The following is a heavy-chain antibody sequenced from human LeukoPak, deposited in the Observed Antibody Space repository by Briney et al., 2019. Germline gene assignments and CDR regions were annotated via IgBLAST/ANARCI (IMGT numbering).Heavy chain of an antibody. CDR2: LSGNGGLT. CDR1: GFTFRNYA. V-gene: IGHV3-23*01. J-gene: IGHJ4*02. Sequence: GGSLRLSCAASGFTFRNYAMTWVRQAPGKGREWVSALSGNGGLTCYADSVKGRFIISRDNDKNTVYLQMNSLRVEDTAVYYCAKKGGYDSSGYYPLDSWDQGTLVTVSS. CDR3: AKKGGYDSSGYYPLDS. D-gene: IGHD3-22*01.